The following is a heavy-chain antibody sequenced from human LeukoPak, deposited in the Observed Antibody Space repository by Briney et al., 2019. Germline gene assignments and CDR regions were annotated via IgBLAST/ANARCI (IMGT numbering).Heavy chain of an antibody. CDR3: ARRRRMRNWFDP. Sequence: GASVKVSCKASGYTFTSYGISWVRQAPGQGLEWMGWMNPNSGNTGYAQKFQGRVTMTRNTSISTAYMELSSLRSEDTAVYYCARRRRMRNWFDPWGQGTLVTVSS. CDR1: GYTFTSYG. CDR2: MNPNSGNT. D-gene: IGHD1-1*01. J-gene: IGHJ5*02. V-gene: IGHV1-8*02.